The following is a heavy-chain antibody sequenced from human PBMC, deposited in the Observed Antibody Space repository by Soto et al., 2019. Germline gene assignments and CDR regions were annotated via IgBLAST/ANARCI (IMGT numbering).Heavy chain of an antibody. J-gene: IGHJ6*03. CDR1: GFTFTSSA. D-gene: IGHD3-3*01. CDR2: IVVGSGNT. V-gene: IGHV1-58*02. Sequence: SVKVSCKASGFTFTSSAMQWVRQARGQRLEWIGWIVVGSGNTNYAQKFQERVTITRDMSTSTAYMELSSLRSEDTAVYYCAADLGYDFWSGPTSGYYYYMDVWGKGTTVTVSS. CDR3: AADLGYDFWSGPTSGYYYYMDV.